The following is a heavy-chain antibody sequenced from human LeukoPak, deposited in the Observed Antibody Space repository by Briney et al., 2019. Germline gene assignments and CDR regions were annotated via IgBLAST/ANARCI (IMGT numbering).Heavy chain of an antibody. CDR3: ARMGVGWYSSGSTHSGYFDY. D-gene: IGHD6-19*01. CDR2: INHSGST. V-gene: IGHV4-34*01. Sequence: TSETLSLTCAVYGGSFSGYYWSWIRQPPGKGLEWIGEINHSGSTNYNPSLKSRVTISVDTSKNQFSLKLSSVTAADTAVYYRARMGVGWYSSGSTHSGYFDYWGQGTLVTVSS. J-gene: IGHJ4*02. CDR1: GGSFSGYY.